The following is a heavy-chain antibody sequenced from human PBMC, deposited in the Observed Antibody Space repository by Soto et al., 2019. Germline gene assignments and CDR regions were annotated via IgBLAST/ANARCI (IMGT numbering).Heavy chain of an antibody. CDR1: GYTFTSYG. J-gene: IGHJ6*03. CDR3: ARGNYDILTGYYRDRNYYYMDV. CDR2: ISAYNGNT. Sequence: GASVKVSCKASGYTFTSYGISWVRQAPGQGLEWMGWISAYNGNTNYAQKLQGRVTMTTDTSTSTAYMELRSLRSDDTAVYYCARGNYDILTGYYRDRNYYYMDVSGKGTTVTVSS. V-gene: IGHV1-18*01. D-gene: IGHD3-9*01.